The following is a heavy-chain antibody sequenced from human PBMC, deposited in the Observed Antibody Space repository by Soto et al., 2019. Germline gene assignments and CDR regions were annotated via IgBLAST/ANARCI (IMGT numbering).Heavy chain of an antibody. D-gene: IGHD1-1*01. CDR3: ARERGGDLNWYHGLDV. CDR2: ISTRTLTI. J-gene: IGHJ6*02. V-gene: IGHV3-48*01. CDR1: GFTFSSYT. Sequence: EVRLVESGGGLVQPGESLRLSCAASGFTFSSYTMSWVRQAPGKGLEWISYISTRTLTISYADSVEGRFTISRDNAKNSLYLQMNSLRAEDTAVYYCARERGGDLNWYHGLDVWGQGTTVTVSS.